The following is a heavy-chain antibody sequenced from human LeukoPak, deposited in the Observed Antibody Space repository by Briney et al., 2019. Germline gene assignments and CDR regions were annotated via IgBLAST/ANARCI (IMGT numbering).Heavy chain of an antibody. V-gene: IGHV3-48*03. CDR1: GFTFSSYE. D-gene: IGHD3-22*01. Sequence: GGSLRLSCAASGFTFSSYEMNRVRQAPGKGLEWVSYISSGGSTIYYADSVKGRFTISRDNAKNSLYLEMNSLRAEDTAVYYCARESQSAYYFDRSGYEDAFDIWGQGTMVTVSS. J-gene: IGHJ3*02. CDR3: ARESQSAYYFDRSGYEDAFDI. CDR2: ISSGGSTI.